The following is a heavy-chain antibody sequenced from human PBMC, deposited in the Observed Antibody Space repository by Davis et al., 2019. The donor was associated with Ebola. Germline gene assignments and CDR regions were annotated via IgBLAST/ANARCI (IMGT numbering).Heavy chain of an antibody. CDR2: ISSSGSTI. CDR1: GFTFSSYE. CDR3: ARDPVGGSYSDAFDI. J-gene: IGHJ3*02. D-gene: IGHD1-26*01. V-gene: IGHV3-48*03. Sequence: PGGSLRLSCAASGFTFSSYEMNWVRQAPGKGLEWVSYISSSGSTIYYADSVKGRFTISRDNAKNSLYLQMNSLRAEDTAVYYCARDPVGGSYSDAFDIWGQGTMVTVSS.